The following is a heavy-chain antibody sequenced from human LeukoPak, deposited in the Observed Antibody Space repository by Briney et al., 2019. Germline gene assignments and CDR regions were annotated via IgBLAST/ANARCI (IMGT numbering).Heavy chain of an antibody. CDR2: IYSSGST. D-gene: IGHD5-18*01. J-gene: IGHJ4*02. CDR3: AREKQLWSRIFDY. V-gene: IGHV4-61*02. CDR1: GGSISSGDYY. Sequence: PSETLSLTCTVSGGSISSGDYYWTWIRQPAGKGLEWIGRIYSSGSTNYNPSLKSRVTISKDTSKNQFSLKLSSVTAADTAVCYCAREKQLWSRIFDYWGQGTLVTVSS.